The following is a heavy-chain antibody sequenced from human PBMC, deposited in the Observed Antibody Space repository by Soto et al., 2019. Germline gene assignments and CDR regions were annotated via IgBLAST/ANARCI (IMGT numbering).Heavy chain of an antibody. CDR1: GGTFSRYA. CDR2: IIPIFGTA. CDR3: ARGTIRLGSLSTSEY. V-gene: IGHV1-69*13. Sequence: SVNVSCRAYGGTFSRYAISWVRQAPGEGLEWMGGIIPIFGTANYAQKFQGRVTITADESTSTAYMELSSLRSEDTAVYYCARGTIRLGSLSTSEYWGDGTRV. J-gene: IGHJ4*01. D-gene: IGHD6-19*01.